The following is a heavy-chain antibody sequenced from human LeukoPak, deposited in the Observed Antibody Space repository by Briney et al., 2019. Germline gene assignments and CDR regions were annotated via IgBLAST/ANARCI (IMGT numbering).Heavy chain of an antibody. CDR1: GFTFSSYE. CDR3: ATGNYNRPFDY. V-gene: IGHV3-74*01. Sequence: PGGSLRLSCAASGFTFSSYEMNWVRRAPGKGLVWVSRIKSDGGLTNYADSVKGRFTISRDNTKNTLYLQLNSLRAEDTAVYYCATGNYNRPFDYWGQGTLVTVSS. J-gene: IGHJ4*02. CDR2: IKSDGGLT. D-gene: IGHD1-7*01.